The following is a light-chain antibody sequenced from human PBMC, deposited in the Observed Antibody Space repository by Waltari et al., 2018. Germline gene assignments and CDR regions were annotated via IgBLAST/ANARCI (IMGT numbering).Light chain of an antibody. J-gene: IGKJ4*01. CDR3: HQHNSWPPLS. CDR2: GAS. Sequence: EIVMTQSPATLAVPPGERATPSCRASQSVSSNLAWYQQKPGQAPRLLISGASTRATGVPARFSGSGSGTDFTLTISGLQSEDYAVYFCHQHNSWPPLSFGGGTKVEIK. CDR1: QSVSSN. V-gene: IGKV3-15*01.